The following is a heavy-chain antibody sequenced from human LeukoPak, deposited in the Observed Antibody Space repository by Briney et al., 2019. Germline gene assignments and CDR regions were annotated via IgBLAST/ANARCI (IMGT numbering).Heavy chain of an antibody. CDR3: ARASGSPHDVAFDI. CDR1: GGSVSSGTYY. D-gene: IGHD3-10*01. CDR2: MFYTGST. Sequence: SETLSLTCAVSGGSVSSGTYYWSWVRQPPGKGLEWIGYMFYTGSTNYNPSLKSRVSISLDTSKNQFSLKLTSMTAADTAVYFCARASGSPHDVAFDIWGPGTMVTVSS. V-gene: IGHV4-61*01. J-gene: IGHJ3*02.